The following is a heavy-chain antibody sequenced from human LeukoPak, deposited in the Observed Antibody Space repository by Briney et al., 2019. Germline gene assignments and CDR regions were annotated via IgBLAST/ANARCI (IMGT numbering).Heavy chain of an antibody. CDR2: MNPNSGNT. J-gene: IGHJ4*02. Sequence: ASVKVSCKASGYTFTNYDINWVRQATGQGPEWMGWMNPNSGNTGCAQRFQGRVTMTRNTSISTAYMEVSSLRSEDTAVYYCARRRGYCSDGSCYGFDYWGQGILVTVSS. V-gene: IGHV1-8*01. CDR1: GYTFTNYD. CDR3: ARRRGYCSDGSCYGFDY. D-gene: IGHD2-15*01.